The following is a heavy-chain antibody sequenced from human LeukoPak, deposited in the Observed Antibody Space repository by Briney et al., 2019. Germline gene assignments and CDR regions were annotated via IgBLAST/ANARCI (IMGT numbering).Heavy chain of an antibody. CDR3: AKSMGSGSYRFFDS. CDR2: IRNDGGNT. J-gene: IGHJ4*02. D-gene: IGHD3-10*01. CDR1: GFSFSSYG. V-gene: IGHV3-30*02. Sequence: GRSLRLSCAASGFSFSSYGMRWVRPAPDRGLEWVAFIRNDGGNTDFTDSVKGRFALSRDNSNNTLSLQMNDLRAEDTAVYYCAKSMGSGSYRFFDSWGQGTLVTVSS.